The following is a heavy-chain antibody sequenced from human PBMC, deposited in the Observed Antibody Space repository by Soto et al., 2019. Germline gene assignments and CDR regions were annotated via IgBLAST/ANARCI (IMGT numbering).Heavy chain of an antibody. CDR3: AKAPPAVAGAY. V-gene: IGHV3-23*01. J-gene: IGHJ4*02. D-gene: IGHD6-19*01. CDR2: ISGTSTNT. CDR1: GFTFSSSA. Sequence: GGSLRLSCAASGFTFSSSAMSWVRQAPGKGLEWVSTISGTSTNTYYADSVKGRFTISRVDSKNTLYLQMNSLRAEDTALYYCAKAPPAVAGAYWGQGT.